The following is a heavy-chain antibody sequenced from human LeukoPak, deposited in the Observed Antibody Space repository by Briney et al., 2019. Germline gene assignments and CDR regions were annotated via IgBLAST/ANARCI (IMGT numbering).Heavy chain of an antibody. Sequence: HPGGSLRLSCAASGFTFDDYGMSWVRQAPGKGLEWVSYISSSGSTIYYADSVKGRFTISRDNAKNSLYLQMNSLRAEDTAVYYCARGVTARGFYYYMDVWGKGTTVTISS. J-gene: IGHJ6*03. CDR3: ARGVTARGFYYYMDV. CDR2: ISSSGSTI. D-gene: IGHD2-21*02. V-gene: IGHV3-48*04. CDR1: GFTFDDYG.